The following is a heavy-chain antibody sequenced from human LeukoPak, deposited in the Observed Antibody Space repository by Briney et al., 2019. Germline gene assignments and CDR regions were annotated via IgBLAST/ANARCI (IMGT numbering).Heavy chain of an antibody. D-gene: IGHD3-10*01. CDR3: ASPDYYGSNAFDI. J-gene: IGHJ3*02. CDR1: GFTFSSYA. Sequence: GGSLRLSCAASGFTFSSYAMHWVRQAPGKGLEWVAVISYDGSNKYYADSVKGRFTTSRDNSKNTLYLQMNSLRAEDTAVYYCASPDYYGSNAFDIWGQGTMVTVSS. V-gene: IGHV3-30*04. CDR2: ISYDGSNK.